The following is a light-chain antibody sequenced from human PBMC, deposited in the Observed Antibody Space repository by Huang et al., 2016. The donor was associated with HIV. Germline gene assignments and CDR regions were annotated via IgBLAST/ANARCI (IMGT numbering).Light chain of an antibody. V-gene: IGKV3-11*01. CDR3: QQRGAWPLT. CDR1: PNINNY. Sequence: DIVLTQSPATLSLSPGQRATLSCRASPNINNYLVWYQQKPGQAPRLLNDDSFNRATGSAARFSGRGSGTDFTLTINTLEPEDFAVYYCQQRGAWPLTFGGGTKVEIK. J-gene: IGKJ4*01. CDR2: DSF.